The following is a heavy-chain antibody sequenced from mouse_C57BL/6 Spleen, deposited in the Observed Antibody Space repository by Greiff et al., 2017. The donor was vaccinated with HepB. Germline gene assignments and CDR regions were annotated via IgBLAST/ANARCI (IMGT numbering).Heavy chain of an antibody. Sequence: EVHLVESGGGLVKPGGSLKLSCAASGFTFSSYAMSWVRQTPEKRLEWVATISDGGSYTYYPDNVKGRFTISRDNAKNNLYLQMSHLKSEDTAMYYCARDLYYGSSYFDYWGQGTTLTVSS. CDR1: GFTFSSYA. J-gene: IGHJ2*01. D-gene: IGHD1-1*01. V-gene: IGHV5-4*01. CDR2: ISDGGSYT. CDR3: ARDLYYGSSYFDY.